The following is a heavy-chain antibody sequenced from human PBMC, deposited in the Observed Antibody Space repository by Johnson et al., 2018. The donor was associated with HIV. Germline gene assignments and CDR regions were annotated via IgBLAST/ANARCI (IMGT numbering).Heavy chain of an antibody. J-gene: IGHJ3*02. V-gene: IGHV3-30*02. D-gene: IGHD5-24*01. CDR2: IRYDVTKK. CDR3: ARDLRWSYDAFDI. Sequence: QVQLVESGGGVVRPGGSLRLSCAASGFTFSTYGMYWVRQAPGKGLEWVAFIRYDVTKKYYADSVKGRFTISRDNFKNRLYLQMDSLRAEDTAVYYCARDLRWSYDAFDIWGQGTMVTVSS. CDR1: GFTFSTYG.